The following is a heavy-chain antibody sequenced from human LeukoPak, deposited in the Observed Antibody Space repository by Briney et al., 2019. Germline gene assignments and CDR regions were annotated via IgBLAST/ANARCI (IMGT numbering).Heavy chain of an antibody. J-gene: IGHJ3*02. CDR2: IYYSGST. Sequence: SETLSLTCTVSGGSISSYYWSWIRQPPGKGLEWIGYIYYSGSTNYNPSLKSRVTISVDTSKNQFSLKLSSVTAADTAVYYCARQDTAIIADAFDIWDQGTMVTVSS. CDR3: ARQDTAIIADAFDI. D-gene: IGHD5-18*01. CDR1: GGSISSYY. V-gene: IGHV4-59*08.